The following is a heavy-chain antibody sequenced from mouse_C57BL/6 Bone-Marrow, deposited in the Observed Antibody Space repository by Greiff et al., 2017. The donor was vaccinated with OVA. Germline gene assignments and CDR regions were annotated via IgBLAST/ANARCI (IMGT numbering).Heavy chain of an antibody. J-gene: IGHJ2*01. Sequence: QVQLQQPGAELVKPGASVKLSCKASGYTFTSYWMHWVKQRPGRGLEWIGRIDPNSGGTKYNEKFKSKATLTVDKPSSTAYMQISSLTSEDAAVYYCARYYYGSSYPYYFDYWGQGTTLTVSS. CDR2: IDPNSGGT. D-gene: IGHD1-1*01. CDR3: ARYYYGSSYPYYFDY. CDR1: GYTFTSYW. V-gene: IGHV1-72*01.